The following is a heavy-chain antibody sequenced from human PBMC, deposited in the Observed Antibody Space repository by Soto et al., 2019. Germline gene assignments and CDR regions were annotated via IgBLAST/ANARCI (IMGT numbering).Heavy chain of an antibody. D-gene: IGHD3-16*01. CDR2: IWYDGSNK. CDR3: ERVFGGGEFHYCGMDV. Sequence: QVQLVESGGGVVQPGRSLRLSCAASGFTFSNYGMHWVRRAPGKRLEWVAVIWYDGSNKYYPDSVKGRFTISRDNSKNTLYLKLKSVSAEDTDLYYCERVFGGGEFHYCGMDVWGQGTTVTVSS. J-gene: IGHJ6*02. V-gene: IGHV3-33*01. CDR1: GFTFSNYG.